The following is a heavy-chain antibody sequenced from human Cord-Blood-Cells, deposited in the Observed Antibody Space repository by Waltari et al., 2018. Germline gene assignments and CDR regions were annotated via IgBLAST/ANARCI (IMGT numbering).Heavy chain of an antibody. D-gene: IGHD6-6*01. CDR1: GYTFTSYA. CDR3: ARLQSSIAARDAFDI. V-gene: IGHV1-3*01. J-gene: IGHJ3*02. CDR2: INAGNGNT. Sequence: QVQLVQSGAEVKKPGASVKVSCKASGYTFTSYAMHWVRPAPGQRLEWMGWINAGNGNTKYSQKFQGRVTITRDTSASTAYMELSSLRSEDTAVYYCARLQSSIAARDAFDIWGQGTMVTVSS.